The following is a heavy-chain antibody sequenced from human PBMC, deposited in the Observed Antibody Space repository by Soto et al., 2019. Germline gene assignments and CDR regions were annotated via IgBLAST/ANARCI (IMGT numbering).Heavy chain of an antibody. CDR1: AFSLSDSG. CDR2: ISRTGGST. CDR3: ETYCSSTSIYKAYCTDV. Sequence: HPGGSMRLSWAVSAFSLSDSGMSWVRQAPGKGLGYVSSISRTGGSTYYTDSVKGRFTITRANSKNTLSLQMNSMRAKDTAVYYCETYCSSTSIYKAYCTDVWGQGTPVTVSS. V-gene: IGHV3-23*01. D-gene: IGHD2-2*02. J-gene: IGHJ6*02.